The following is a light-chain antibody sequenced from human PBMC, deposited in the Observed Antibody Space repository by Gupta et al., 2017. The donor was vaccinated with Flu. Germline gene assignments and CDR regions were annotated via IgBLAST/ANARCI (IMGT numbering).Light chain of an antibody. J-gene: IGLJ1*01. CDR2: EVS. CDR1: SSDVGGHDS. Sequence: QSVTISCTGTSSDVGGHDSVSWYQQHPAKAPILSRLEVSKRPSGVPDCFSGSKSANTASLTVSGLQAEEDSEYYCNAYAGSTSVFGTGTKVTVL. CDR3: NAYAGSTSV. V-gene: IGLV2-8*01.